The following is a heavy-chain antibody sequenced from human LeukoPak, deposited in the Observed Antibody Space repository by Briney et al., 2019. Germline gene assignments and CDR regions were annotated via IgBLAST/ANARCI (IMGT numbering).Heavy chain of an antibody. CDR3: ARESKLFFGETR. V-gene: IGHV4-39*02. Sequence: SETLSLTCTVSGDSISSYYWDWLRQPPGKGLEWIGSIYYSGSTYYNPSLKSRVTISVDTSKNQFSLKLSSVTAADTAVYYCARESKLFFGETRWGQGTLVTVSS. CDR2: IYYSGST. J-gene: IGHJ4*02. CDR1: GDSISSYY. D-gene: IGHD3-10*01.